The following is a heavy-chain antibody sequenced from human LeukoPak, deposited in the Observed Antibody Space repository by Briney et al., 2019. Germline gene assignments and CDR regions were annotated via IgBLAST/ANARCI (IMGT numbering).Heavy chain of an antibody. CDR1: GFTFKSYG. V-gene: IGHV3-30*03. J-gene: IGHJ6*03. CDR2: ISYDGTNK. D-gene: IGHD6-6*01. Sequence: GGSLRLSCAASGFTFKSYGMHWVRQVPGKGLEWVAIISYDGTNKYYADSVKGRFTISRDSSKNTLYLQMNILRTEDTDVYYCERAHISSASTDYMTVWGKGTTVTVSS. CDR3: ERAHISSASTDYMTV.